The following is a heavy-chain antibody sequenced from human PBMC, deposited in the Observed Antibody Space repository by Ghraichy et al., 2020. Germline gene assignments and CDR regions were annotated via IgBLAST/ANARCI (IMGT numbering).Heavy chain of an antibody. CDR1: GGSINTYY. CDR3: AREIYYTSGTGGLDV. CDR2: VHHNMRA. V-gene: IGHV4-59*01. Sequence: SETLSLTCTVSGGSINTYYWTWIRQPPGKGLEWIGYVHHNMRATYKSSLNSRVTISVDTSKNQFSLRLTSMTAADTAVYYCAREIYYTSGTGGLDVWGQGTTVTVSS. J-gene: IGHJ6*02. D-gene: IGHD3-10*01.